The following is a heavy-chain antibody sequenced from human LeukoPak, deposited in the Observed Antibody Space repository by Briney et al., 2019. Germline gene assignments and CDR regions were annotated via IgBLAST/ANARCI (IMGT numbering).Heavy chain of an antibody. D-gene: IGHD2/OR15-2a*01. CDR1: GGTFSSYA. CDR2: IIPILGIA. CDR3: ARVKDADSSYFDY. Sequence: SVKVSCKASGGTFSSYAISWVRQAPGQGLEWMGRIIPILGIANYAQKFQGRVTITADKSTSTAYMELSSLRSEDTAVYYCARVKDADSSYFDYWGQGTLVTVSS. V-gene: IGHV1-69*04. J-gene: IGHJ4*02.